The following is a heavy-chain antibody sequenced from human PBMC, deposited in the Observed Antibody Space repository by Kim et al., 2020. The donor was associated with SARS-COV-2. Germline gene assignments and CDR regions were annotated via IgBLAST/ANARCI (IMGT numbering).Heavy chain of an antibody. V-gene: IGHV3-7*01. D-gene: IGHD3-16*02. CDR1: GFTFSTYW. CDR2: IKHDGSET. CDR3: ASRPSNDRYYGVFDY. J-gene: IGHJ4*01. Sequence: GGSLRLSCAASGFTFSTYWMTWVRQAPGKGLEWVAYIKHDGSETYYVDSVKGRFTISRDNAKNSLYLQMNNLRAEDTAVYYCASRPSNDRYYGVFDYLG.